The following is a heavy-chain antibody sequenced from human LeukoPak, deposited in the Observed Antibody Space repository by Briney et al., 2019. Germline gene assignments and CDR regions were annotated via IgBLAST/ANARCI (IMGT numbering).Heavy chain of an antibody. D-gene: IGHD3-3*01. Sequence: SQTLSLTCAISGDSVSSNSAAWNWIRQSPSRGLEWLGRTHYRSKWYNDYAVSVKSRITINPDTSKNQFSLQLNSVTPEDTAVYYCARVKDYYDFWSGFGTIDYWGQGTLVTVSS. CDR2: THYRSKWYN. CDR1: GDSVSSNSAA. V-gene: IGHV6-1*01. CDR3: ARVKDYYDFWSGFGTIDY. J-gene: IGHJ4*02.